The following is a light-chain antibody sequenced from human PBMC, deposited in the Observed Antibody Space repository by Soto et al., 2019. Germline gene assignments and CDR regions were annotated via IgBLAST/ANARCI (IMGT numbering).Light chain of an antibody. CDR3: GSWDSSMSAYV. CDR2: DDD. CDR1: SSNIGGNS. Sequence: QSALTQPPSVSAAPGQKVTISCSGSSSNIGGNSVSWYQQLPGTAPKLLIYDDDKRPSGIPDRFSGSKSGTSATLGITGFQNGDEADYYCGSWDSSMSAYVFATGNKVTVL. J-gene: IGLJ1*01. V-gene: IGLV1-51*01.